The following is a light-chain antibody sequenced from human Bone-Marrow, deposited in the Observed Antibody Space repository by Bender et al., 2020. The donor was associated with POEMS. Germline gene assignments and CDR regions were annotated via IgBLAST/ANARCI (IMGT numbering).Light chain of an antibody. CDR1: SSDVGSFNL. V-gene: IGLV2-23*02. Sequence: QSALTQPASVSASPGQSITISCTGTSSDVGSFNLVSWYQQHPGKAPKLMIYAVTKRPSGISNRFSGSKSGNTASLTISGLQAEDEADYYCCSYADSSTLVLGTGTKVTVL. CDR2: AVT. CDR3: CSYADSSTLV. J-gene: IGLJ1*01.